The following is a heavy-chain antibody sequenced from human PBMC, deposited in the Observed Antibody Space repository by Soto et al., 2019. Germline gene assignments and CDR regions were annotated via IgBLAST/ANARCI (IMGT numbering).Heavy chain of an antibody. CDR2: IRNKANSYNT. CDR1: GFTFSDDY. V-gene: IGHV3-72*01. Sequence: EVQLVESGGGLVQPGGSLRLSCAASGFTFSDDYMEWVRQAPVKGLEWVGRIRNKANSYNTEYAASVKRRFTISRDDSRNALYLQMNSLKTEDTAVFYCARYSGSYSRGLDYWGQGTPVIVSS. D-gene: IGHD1-26*01. CDR3: ARYSGSYSRGLDY. J-gene: IGHJ4*02.